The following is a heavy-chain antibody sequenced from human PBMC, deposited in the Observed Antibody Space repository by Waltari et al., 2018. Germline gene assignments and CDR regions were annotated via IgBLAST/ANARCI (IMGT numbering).Heavy chain of an antibody. J-gene: IGHJ4*02. CDR3: ARAPPTVTTGQRYFDY. CDR2: IYHSGST. D-gene: IGHD4-17*01. CDR1: GYSISSGYS. V-gene: IGHV4-38-2*02. Sequence: QVQLQESGPGLVQPSETLSLTATVSGYSISSGYSWGWIRQPPGKGLEWIGSIYHSGSTYYNPSLKSRVTIAVDTSKNQFSLKLSSVTAADTAVYYCARAPPTVTTGQRYFDYWGQGTLVTVSS.